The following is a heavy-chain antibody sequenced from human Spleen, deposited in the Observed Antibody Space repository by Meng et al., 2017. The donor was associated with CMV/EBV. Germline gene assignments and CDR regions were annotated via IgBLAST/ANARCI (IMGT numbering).Heavy chain of an antibody. CDR1: GGTFSSYA. V-gene: IGHV1-69*12. CDR2: IIPIFGTA. J-gene: IGHJ4*02. D-gene: IGHD3-22*01. Sequence: QVQLLQSGAEVKKPXSAVKVACKASGGTFSSYAISWVRQDPGQGLEWMGGIIPIFGTANYAQKFQGRVTITADESTSTAYMELSSLRSEDTAVYYCAREAGYYLGCWGQGTRVTVAS. CDR3: AREAGYYLGC.